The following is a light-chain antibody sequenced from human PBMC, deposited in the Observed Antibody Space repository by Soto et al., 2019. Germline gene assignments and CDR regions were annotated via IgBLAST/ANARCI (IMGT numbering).Light chain of an antibody. CDR1: QAIGND. V-gene: IGKV1-17*01. Sequence: DIQLTQSPSSLSVSLGDRVTISCRASQAIGNDLGWYQQKPGKAPNRLVYDASRLQSGVPPRFSGGGSGTEFTLTISSLQPEDFATYYCLQHNSFPRAFGAGTKVDIK. J-gene: IGKJ4*01. CDR3: LQHNSFPRA. CDR2: DAS.